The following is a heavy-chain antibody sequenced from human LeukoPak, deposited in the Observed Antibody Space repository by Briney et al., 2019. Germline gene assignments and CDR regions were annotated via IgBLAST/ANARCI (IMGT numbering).Heavy chain of an antibody. CDR3: ARNVGVGSSYLDL. J-gene: IGHJ2*01. Sequence: PSETLSLTCTASGGFFSSNGYYWGWIRLPPGKGLEWIGSILYSGTTYNNPSLKSRVTMSVDTSKNQFSLKLNSVTAADTAVYYGARNVGVGSSYLDLWGRGTQVTVSS. D-gene: IGHD2-2*01. CDR1: GGFFSSNGYY. V-gene: IGHV4-39*01. CDR2: ILYSGTT.